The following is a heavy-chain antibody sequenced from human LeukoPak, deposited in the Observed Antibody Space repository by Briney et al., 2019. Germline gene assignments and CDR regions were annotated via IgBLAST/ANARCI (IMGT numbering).Heavy chain of an antibody. CDR1: GFTFSSYS. Sequence: GGSLRLSCAASGFTFSSYSMNWVRQAPGKGLEWVSSISSSSSYIYYADSVKGRFTISRDNAKNSLYLQMNSLRAEDTAVYYCARDHGAGAFDIWGQGTMVTVSS. CDR2: ISSSSSYI. J-gene: IGHJ3*02. CDR3: ARDHGAGAFDI. D-gene: IGHD6-13*01. V-gene: IGHV3-21*01.